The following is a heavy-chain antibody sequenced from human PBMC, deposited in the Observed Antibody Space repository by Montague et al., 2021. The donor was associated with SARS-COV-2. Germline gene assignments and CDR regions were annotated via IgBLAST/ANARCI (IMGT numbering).Heavy chain of an antibody. D-gene: IGHD3-10*01. Sequence: CAISGDSVAINGAARNSDRHSSSRGPEWLRMSYYRSKWYNDYAVSVKSRITINPDTSKNQFSLQLNSVTPEDTAVYYCARGLWFGELLSLYYYYGMDVWGQGTTVTVSS. CDR1: GDSVAINGAA. CDR2: SYYRSKWYN. V-gene: IGHV6-1*01. CDR3: ARGLWFGELLSLYYYYGMDV. J-gene: IGHJ6*02.